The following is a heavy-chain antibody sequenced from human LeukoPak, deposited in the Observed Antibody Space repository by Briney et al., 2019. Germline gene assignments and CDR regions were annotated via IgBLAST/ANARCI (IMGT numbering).Heavy chain of an antibody. CDR1: GFTFGGYT. V-gene: IGHV3-30-3*01. J-gene: IGHJ3*02. CDR2: LSHDGSTK. D-gene: IGHD1-26*01. Sequence: TGGSLRLSCAASGFTFGGYTMHWVRQAPGKGLEWVAVLSHDGSTKYYADSVRGRFTISRDNSKNTLYVQMNSLRVEDTAMYYCARDPSYYTGSGFDIWGQGTMVSVSS. CDR3: ARDPSYYTGSGFDI.